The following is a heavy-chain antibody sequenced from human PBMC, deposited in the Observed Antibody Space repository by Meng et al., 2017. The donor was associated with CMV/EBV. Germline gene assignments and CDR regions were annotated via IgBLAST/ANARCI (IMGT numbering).Heavy chain of an antibody. CDR1: GGSFSGYY. CDR2: INHSGST. Sequence: SETLSLTCAVYGGSFSGYYWSWIRQPPGKGLEWIGEINHSGSTNYNPSLKSRVTISVDTSKNPFSLKLSSVTAADTAVYYCARTLQARYCSSTSCYKYGMDVWGQGTTVTVSS. CDR3: ARTLQARYCSSTSCYKYGMDV. V-gene: IGHV4-34*01. D-gene: IGHD2-2*01. J-gene: IGHJ6*02.